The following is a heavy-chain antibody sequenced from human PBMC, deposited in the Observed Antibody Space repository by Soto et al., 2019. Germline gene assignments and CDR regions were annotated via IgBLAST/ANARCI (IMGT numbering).Heavy chain of an antibody. D-gene: IGHD1-26*01. CDR2: IRSKANSYLI. J-gene: IGHJ4*02. CDR3: ARGGEMGLNDY. V-gene: IGHV3-73*02. CDR1: GFTFSDSA. Sequence: EVQLVESGGGLVQPGGSLRLSCAASGFTFSDSAMHWVRQASGKGLEWIARIRSKANSYLIAYDESVRGRFIISRDDSKNTAYLQMNNLKTEDTAMYYCARGGEMGLNDYLGQGTLVTVS.